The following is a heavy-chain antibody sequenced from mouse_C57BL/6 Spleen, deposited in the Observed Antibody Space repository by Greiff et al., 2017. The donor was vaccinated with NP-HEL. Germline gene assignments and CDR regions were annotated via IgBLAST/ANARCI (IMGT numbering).Heavy chain of an antibody. Sequence: VQLQQPVAELVKPGASVKLSCKASGYTFTSYWMHWVKQRPGPGLEWIGMIHPNSGSTNYNEKFKSKATLTVDKSSSTAYMQLSSLTSEDSAVYYCAKYGEYYFDYWGQGTTLTVSS. D-gene: IGHD1-1*01. CDR3: AKYGEYYFDY. V-gene: IGHV1-64*01. CDR2: IHPNSGST. J-gene: IGHJ2*01. CDR1: GYTFTSYW.